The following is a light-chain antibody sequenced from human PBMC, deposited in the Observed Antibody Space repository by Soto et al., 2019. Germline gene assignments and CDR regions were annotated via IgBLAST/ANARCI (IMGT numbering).Light chain of an antibody. Sequence: QSALTQPASVSGSPGQLLTISCTGTSSDVGGYNYVSCYQQHPGKAPNLMIYEVSKRPTGVSNRFSGSKSGNTASLTISGLQAEDESDYYCSSYTSSSTYVFGTGTKVTVL. CDR3: SSYTSSSTYV. CDR2: EVS. V-gene: IGLV2-14*01. CDR1: SSDVGGYNY. J-gene: IGLJ1*01.